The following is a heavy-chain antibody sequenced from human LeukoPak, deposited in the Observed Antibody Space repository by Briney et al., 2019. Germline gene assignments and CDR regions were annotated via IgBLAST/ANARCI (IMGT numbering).Heavy chain of an antibody. CDR3: TTDRSALLWFGELYNDY. D-gene: IGHD3-10*01. J-gene: IGHJ4*02. V-gene: IGHV3-15*01. CDR1: GFTFDDYA. CDR2: IKSKTDGGTT. Sequence: GGSLRLSCAASGFTFDDYAMSWVRQAPGKGLEWVGRIKSKTDGGTTDYAAPVKGRFTISRDDSKNTLYLQMNSLKTEDTAVYYCTTDRSALLWFGELYNDYWGQGTLVTVSS.